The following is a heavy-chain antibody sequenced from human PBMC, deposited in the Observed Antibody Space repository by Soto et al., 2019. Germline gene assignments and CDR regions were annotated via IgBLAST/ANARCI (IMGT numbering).Heavy chain of an antibody. Sequence: EVELVESGGALVQPGRSLRLSCVASGFNFDDHAMHWVRQTPGKGLEWVSGISWNSGSIGSADSVKGRFIISRDNAKRSLYLPMNTLKPEDTALYYCVKDMENIGMAHVFDYLCQGTLVTVSS. CDR3: VKDMENIGMAHVFDY. D-gene: IGHD6-19*01. V-gene: IGHV3-9*01. J-gene: IGHJ4*02. CDR1: GFNFDDHA. CDR2: ISWNSGSI.